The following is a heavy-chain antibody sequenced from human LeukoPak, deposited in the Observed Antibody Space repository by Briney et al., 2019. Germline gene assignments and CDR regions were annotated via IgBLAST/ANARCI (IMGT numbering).Heavy chain of an antibody. CDR1: GGSISSYY. J-gene: IGHJ5*02. V-gene: IGHV4-4*07. CDR2: IYTSGST. Sequence: SETPSLTCTVSGGSISSYYWSWIRQPAGEGLEWIGRIYTSGSTNYNPSLKSRVTMSVDTSKNQFSLKLSSATAADTAVYYCARFGGDGWFDPWGQGTLVTVSS. CDR3: ARFGGDGWFDP. D-gene: IGHD3-16*01.